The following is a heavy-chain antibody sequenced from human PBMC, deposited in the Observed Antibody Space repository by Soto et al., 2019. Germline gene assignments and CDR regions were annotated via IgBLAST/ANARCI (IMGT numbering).Heavy chain of an antibody. V-gene: IGHV3-74*01. D-gene: IGHD2-2*01. J-gene: IGHJ1*01. CDR1: GFAFSSYW. CDR2: IKTDGSST. CDR3: STLVVPGVPLSY. Sequence: GGSLRLSCAASGFAFSSYWMHWVRQAPGKGLVWVSRIKTDGSSTSYADSVKGRFTISRDNAKNTLYLQMNSLRVEDTAVYYCSTLVVPGVPLSYWGQGTLVTGSS.